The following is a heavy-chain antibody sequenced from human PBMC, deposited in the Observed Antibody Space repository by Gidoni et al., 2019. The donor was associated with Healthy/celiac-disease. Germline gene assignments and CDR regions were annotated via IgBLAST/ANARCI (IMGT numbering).Heavy chain of an antibody. CDR3: ARQAKYQLLPYYFDY. D-gene: IGHD2-2*01. CDR1: GGSISSSSYY. CDR2: IYYSGST. V-gene: IGHV4-39*01. Sequence: QLQLQESGPGLVKPSETLSLTCTVSGGSISSSSYYWGWIRQPPGKGLEWIGSIYYSGSTYYNPSLKSRVTISVDTSKNQFSLKLSSVTAADTAVYYCARQAKYQLLPYYFDYWGQGTLVTVSS. J-gene: IGHJ4*02.